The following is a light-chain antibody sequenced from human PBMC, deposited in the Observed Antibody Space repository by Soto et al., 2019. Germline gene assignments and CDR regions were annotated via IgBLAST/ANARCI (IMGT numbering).Light chain of an antibody. V-gene: IGKV2-28*01. CDR2: LGS. CDR3: IRPLATVWT. Sequence: DIVMTQSPLSLSVTPGEPASISCRSSQRLLHSDGYNYVDWYLQKPGQCPQVLIYLGSHRASGVPDMFSGRASGKDFAVKIRRVEAENGGVYFCIRPLATVWTFGQGTKVEI. J-gene: IGKJ1*01. CDR1: QRLLHSDGYNY.